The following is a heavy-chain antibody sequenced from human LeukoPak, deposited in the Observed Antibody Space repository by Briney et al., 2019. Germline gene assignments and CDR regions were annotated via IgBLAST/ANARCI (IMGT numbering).Heavy chain of an antibody. Sequence: GGSLRLSCAASGFTFSSYWMHWVRQAPGKGLVWVSRINSDGSSTSYADSVKGRFTISRDNAKNTLYLQMNSLRAEDTAVYYCARVQAGSCYDYWGQGTLVTVSS. CDR1: GFTFSSYW. CDR2: INSDGSST. CDR3: ARVQAGSCYDY. V-gene: IGHV3-74*01. D-gene: IGHD2-15*01. J-gene: IGHJ4*02.